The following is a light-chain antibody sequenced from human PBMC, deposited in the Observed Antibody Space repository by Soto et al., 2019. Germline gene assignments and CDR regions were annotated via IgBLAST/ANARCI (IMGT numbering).Light chain of an antibody. Sequence: VFPQSPGTLSSSSAESATLSCRVRQSVSSSYLAWYQQKPGQAPRLLIYGASSSATGSPDRFSGSGSGTNFTLTTSRLEPEDFAVYYCQQYDSSSWTFGQGTKVDIK. CDR1: QSVSSSY. V-gene: IGKV3-20*01. J-gene: IGKJ1*01. CDR2: GAS. CDR3: QQYDSSSWT.